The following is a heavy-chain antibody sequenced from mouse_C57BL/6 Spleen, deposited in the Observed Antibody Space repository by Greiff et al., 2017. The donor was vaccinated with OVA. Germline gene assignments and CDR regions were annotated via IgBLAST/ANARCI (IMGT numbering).Heavy chain of an antibody. CDR1: GFNIKNTY. Sequence: VQLQQSVAELVRPGASVKLSCTASGFNIKNTYMHWVKQRPEQGLEWIGRIDPANGNTKYAPKFQGKATITADISSNTAYLQLSSLTSEDTAIYYCATGYDYEGYAMDYWGQGTSVTVSS. J-gene: IGHJ4*01. CDR3: ATGYDYEGYAMDY. V-gene: IGHV14-3*01. D-gene: IGHD2-4*01. CDR2: IDPANGNT.